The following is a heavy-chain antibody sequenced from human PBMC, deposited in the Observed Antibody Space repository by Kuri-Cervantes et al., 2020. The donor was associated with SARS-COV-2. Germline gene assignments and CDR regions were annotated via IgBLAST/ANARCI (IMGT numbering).Heavy chain of an antibody. J-gene: IGHJ5*02. D-gene: IGHD2-15*01. V-gene: IGHV4-59*01. CDR1: GGSISSYY. CDR2: IYYSGST. CDR3: ARGPVGYCSGGSWHNWFDP. Sequence: SETLSLTCTVSGGSISSYYWSWIRQPPGKGLEWIGYIYYSGSTNYNPSLKSRVTISVDTSKNQFSLKLSSVTAADTAVYYCARGPVGYCSGGSWHNWFDPWGQGTLVTVSS.